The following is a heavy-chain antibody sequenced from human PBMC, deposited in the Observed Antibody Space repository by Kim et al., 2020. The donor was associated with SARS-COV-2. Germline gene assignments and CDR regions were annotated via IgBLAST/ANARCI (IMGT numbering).Heavy chain of an antibody. CDR1: GGSFSGYY. D-gene: IGHD3-10*01. Sequence: SETLSLTCAVYGGSFSGYYWSWIRQPPGKGLEWIGEINHSGSTNYNPSLKSRVTISVDTSKNQFSLKLSSVTAADTAVYYCARIRYGSGSYVDYWGQGTL. CDR2: INHSGST. J-gene: IGHJ4*02. CDR3: ARIRYGSGSYVDY. V-gene: IGHV4-34*01.